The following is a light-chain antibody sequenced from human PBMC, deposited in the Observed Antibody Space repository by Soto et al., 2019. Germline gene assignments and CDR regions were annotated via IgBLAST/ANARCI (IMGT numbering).Light chain of an antibody. CDR3: QEYGSSPRT. Sequence: EIVLTQSPGTLSLSPGERATLSCRASQSVTRTNLAWYQQKPGQAPRLLIYDASPRATGIPDRFSGSGSGTYCSFTITSWEPEDFAVYYCQEYGSSPRTFGQGTKVEIK. J-gene: IGKJ1*01. V-gene: IGKV3-20*01. CDR2: DAS. CDR1: QSVTRTN.